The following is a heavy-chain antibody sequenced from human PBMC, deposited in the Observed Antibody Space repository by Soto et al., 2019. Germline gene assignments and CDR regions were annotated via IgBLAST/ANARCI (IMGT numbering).Heavy chain of an antibody. Sequence: GASVKVSCKASGYTFTSYGISWLRQAPGQGLEWMGWISAYNGNTNYAQKLQGRVTMTTDTSTSTAYMELRSLRSDDTAVYYCARMTPPYDYIWGSYRYFDYWGQGTLVTVSS. J-gene: IGHJ4*02. CDR3: ARMTPPYDYIWGSYRYFDY. CDR2: ISAYNGNT. V-gene: IGHV1-18*01. CDR1: GYTFTSYG. D-gene: IGHD3-16*02.